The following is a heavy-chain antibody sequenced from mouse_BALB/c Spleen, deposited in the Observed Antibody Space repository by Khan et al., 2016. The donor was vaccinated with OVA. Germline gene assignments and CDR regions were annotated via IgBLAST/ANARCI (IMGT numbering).Heavy chain of an antibody. D-gene: IGHD2-10*01. CDR2: IWSDGST. CDR1: GFSLTNYG. Sequence: QVQLKQSGPALVAPSQSLSIPCTISGFSLTNYGVHWVRQPPGKGLEWLVVIWSDGSTTYNSALKSRLSISKDNSKSQVFLKMNSLQTDDTAMYYCARQPYYHYYIMDYWGQGTSVTVSS. CDR3: ARQPYYHYYIMDY. J-gene: IGHJ4*01. V-gene: IGHV2-6-1*01.